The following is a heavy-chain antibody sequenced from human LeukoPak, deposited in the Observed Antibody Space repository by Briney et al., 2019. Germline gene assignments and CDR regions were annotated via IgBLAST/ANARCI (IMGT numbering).Heavy chain of an antibody. CDR2: ISSGGGT. J-gene: IGHJ6*02. V-gene: IGHV3-53*01. CDR1: GFNASSNY. Sequence: GGSLRLSCAASGFNASSNYMSWVRQAPGKGLEWVSVISSGGGTYFADSVKGRFTISRDNSKNTVFLQMNNLRADDTAMYYCARDRGIAAHYGMDVWGQGTTVTVSS. D-gene: IGHD6-6*01. CDR3: ARDRGIAAHYGMDV.